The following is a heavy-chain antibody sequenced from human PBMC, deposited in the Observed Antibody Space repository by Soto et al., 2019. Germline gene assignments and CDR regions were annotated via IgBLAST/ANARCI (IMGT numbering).Heavy chain of an antibody. Sequence: QVQLVESGGGLVKPGGSLRLSCAASGFTFSDYYMSWIRQAPGKGLERVSYISSSGSTIYYADSVKGRFTIARYNAKNTLYLDVNRVRAADSAVYYCARDAVSPPFFYYSMDVWLKGTTVTVSS. CDR2: ISSSGSTI. CDR1: GFTFSDYY. J-gene: IGHJ6*03. V-gene: IGHV3-11*01. CDR3: ARDAVSPPFFYYSMDV.